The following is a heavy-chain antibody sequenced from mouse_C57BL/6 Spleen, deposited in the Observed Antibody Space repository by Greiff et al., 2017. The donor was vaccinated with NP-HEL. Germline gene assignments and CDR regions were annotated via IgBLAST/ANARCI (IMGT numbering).Heavy chain of an antibody. CDR1: GYAFSSSW. CDR2: IYPGDGDT. D-gene: IGHD2-2*01. CDR3: ILSTMVRGYYFDY. V-gene: IGHV1-82*01. J-gene: IGHJ2*01. Sequence: VKLMESGPELVKPGASVKISCKASGYAFSSSWMNWVKQRPGKGLEWIGRIYPGDGDTNYNGKFKGKATLTADKSSSTAYMQLSSLTSEDSAVYFCILSTMVRGYYFDYWGQGTTLTVSS.